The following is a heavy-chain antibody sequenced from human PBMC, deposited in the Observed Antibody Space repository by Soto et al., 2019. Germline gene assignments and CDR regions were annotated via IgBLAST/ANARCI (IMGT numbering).Heavy chain of an antibody. J-gene: IGHJ3*02. CDR1: GFTFSSYS. Sequence: PGGSLRLSCAASGFTFSSYSMSWVRQAPGKGLEWVSYISSSSSTIYYADSVKGRFTISRDNAKNSLYLQMNSLRAEDTAVYYCARGGDEVVVVASRPEVYAFDIWGQGTMVTVSS. CDR3: ARGGDEVVVVASRPEVYAFDI. D-gene: IGHD2-15*01. V-gene: IGHV3-48*01. CDR2: ISSSSSTI.